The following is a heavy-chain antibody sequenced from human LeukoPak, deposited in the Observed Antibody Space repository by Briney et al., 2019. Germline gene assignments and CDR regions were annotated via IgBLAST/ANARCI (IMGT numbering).Heavy chain of an antibody. J-gene: IGHJ5*02. CDR3: VRGSSGNVVRGVAWAWFDA. D-gene: IGHD3-10*01. V-gene: IGHV3-7*05. CDR2: IKPDGSEK. Sequence: GGSVRLSCVASGFSFTYAWMTWVGQAPGKGLEWVANIKPDGSEKYYVDSVRGRFTISRDSAKDSLYLQMNRLRAEDTAVYYCVRGSSGNVVRGVAWAWFDAWGQGTLVTVSS. CDR1: GFSFTYAW.